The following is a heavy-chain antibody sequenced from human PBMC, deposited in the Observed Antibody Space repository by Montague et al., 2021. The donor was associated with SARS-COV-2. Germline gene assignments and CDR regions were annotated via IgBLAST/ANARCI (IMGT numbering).Heavy chain of an antibody. J-gene: IGHJ6*03. D-gene: IGHD4-17*01. CDR2: VYHNEDT. Sequence: SETLSLTCAVSGDSIRSYYWNWIRQPPGKGLEWVGFVYHNEDTKXNPSLKSRLTISVDTSKNQFSLKLSSVTAADTAVYYCARVGPYGDPDYNFYYMDVWGKGTTVTVSS. CDR1: GDSIRSYY. CDR3: ARVGPYGDPDYNFYYMDV. V-gene: IGHV4-59*01.